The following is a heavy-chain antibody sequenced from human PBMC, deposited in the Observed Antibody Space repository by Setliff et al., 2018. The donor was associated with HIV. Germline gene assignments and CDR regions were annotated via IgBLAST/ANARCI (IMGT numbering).Heavy chain of an antibody. V-gene: IGHV3-48*01. D-gene: IGHD4-17*01. CDR1: GFTFSSYS. CDR2: NGIINGAK. CDR3: AKFFGGYGDYMGFDY. Sequence: SLRLSCAASGFTFSSYSMNWVRQAPGKGLEWISYNGIINGAKHYADSMEGRFTISRDDAKNSLYLQMDSLRAEDTAVYYCAKFFGGYGDYMGFDYWGQGTLVTVSS. J-gene: IGHJ4*02.